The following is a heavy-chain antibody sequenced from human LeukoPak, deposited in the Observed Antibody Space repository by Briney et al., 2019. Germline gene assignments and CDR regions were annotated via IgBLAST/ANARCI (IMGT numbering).Heavy chain of an antibody. CDR2: IQYDGSNE. J-gene: IGHJ4*02. D-gene: IGHD6-13*01. CDR1: GLTLSSFA. V-gene: IGHV3-30*02. CDR3: AKERYSSSSLFAITPFDY. Sequence: GGSLRLSCAASGLTLSSFAMNWVRQAPGKGLEWVAIIQYDGSNEYYVDSVQGRFTISRDNSKNTLYLQMNSLRTEDTAVYYCAKERYSSSSLFAITPFDYWGQGTLVTVSS.